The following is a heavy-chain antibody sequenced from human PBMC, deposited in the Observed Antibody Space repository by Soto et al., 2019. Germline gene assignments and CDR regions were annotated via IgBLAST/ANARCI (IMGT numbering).Heavy chain of an antibody. CDR2: ISGSGGST. J-gene: IGHJ4*02. D-gene: IGHD4-17*01. CDR1: GFTFSSYA. CDR3: AKDRKSTTVTTFVRGPIGY. Sequence: ASVKVSCAASGFTFSSYAMSWVRQAPGKGLEWVSAISGSGGSTYYADSVKGRFTISRDNSKNTLYLQMNSLRAEDTAVYYCAKDRKSTTVTTFVRGPIGYWGQGTLVTVSS. V-gene: IGHV3-23*01.